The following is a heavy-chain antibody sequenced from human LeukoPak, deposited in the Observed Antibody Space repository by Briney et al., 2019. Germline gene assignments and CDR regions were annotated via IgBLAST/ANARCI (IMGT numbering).Heavy chain of an antibody. Sequence: GGSLRLSCVASGFSITDAWMNWVRQAPGKGLEWVGRIRSKTDGGTTDYAAPVKGRFSISRDNSKNTLYLQMNRLKTEDTAVYYCTIDRGDYGIPYWGQGTLVTVSS. D-gene: IGHD4-17*01. J-gene: IGHJ4*02. CDR1: GFSITDAW. CDR2: IRSKTDGGTT. V-gene: IGHV3-15*07. CDR3: TIDRGDYGIPY.